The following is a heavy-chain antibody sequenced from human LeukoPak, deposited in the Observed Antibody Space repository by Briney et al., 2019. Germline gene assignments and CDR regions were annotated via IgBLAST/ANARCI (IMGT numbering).Heavy chain of an antibody. J-gene: IGHJ3*02. CDR3: ARDFGGYYDSRGEAFDI. V-gene: IGHV1-46*01. Sequence: ASVKVSCKASGYTFPSYFVHWVRQAPGQGLGWMGTFSPSGDNTNYAQKFQGRVTMTRDMSASTVYMELSSLRSEDTAVYYCARDFGGYYDSRGEAFDIWGQGTMVSVSS. D-gene: IGHD3-22*01. CDR2: FSPSGDNT. CDR1: GYTFPSYF.